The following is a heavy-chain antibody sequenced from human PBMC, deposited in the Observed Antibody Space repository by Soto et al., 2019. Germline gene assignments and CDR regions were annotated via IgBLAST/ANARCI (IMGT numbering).Heavy chain of an antibody. D-gene: IGHD3-10*01. J-gene: IGHJ3*02. V-gene: IGHV3-9*01. CDR3: FKDIGRMVRRSGFDN. Sequence: GGSLRLSCAASGFTIDDYAMHWVRRSPGKGLEEVAGINWNSGSLVYADSVKGRFTISRDNDRNSLYLQMNSLNTEDTAFYYCFKDIGRMVRRSGFDNWGQGTMATVSS. CDR1: GFTIDDYA. CDR2: INWNSGSL.